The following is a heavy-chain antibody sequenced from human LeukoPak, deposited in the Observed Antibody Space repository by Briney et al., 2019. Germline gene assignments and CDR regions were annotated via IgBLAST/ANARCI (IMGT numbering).Heavy chain of an antibody. CDR2: ISGSGGNT. CDR3: ARDVTMVRGVIITSHFDY. V-gene: IGHV3-23*01. D-gene: IGHD3-10*01. CDR1: GFTSSSYA. Sequence: GGSLRLSCGASGFTSSSYAMSWVRQAPGKGLEWVSAISGSGGNTYYADSVKGRFTISRNNSKNTLYLQMNSLRAEDTAVYYCARDVTMVRGVIITSHFDYWGQGTLVTVSS. J-gene: IGHJ4*02.